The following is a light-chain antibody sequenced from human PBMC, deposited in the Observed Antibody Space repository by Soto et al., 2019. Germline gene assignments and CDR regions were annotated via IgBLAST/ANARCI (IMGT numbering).Light chain of an antibody. CDR1: QSVSSNY. Sequence: IVLTQSPGTLSLSPGERSTLSCMASQSVSSNYFAWYQQKPGQAPRLLIYGVSSRPTGITDRFSGSGSGTDFTLTISRLEPEDFAVYYCEQYGSSPRTVGQGTQVDIK. CDR3: EQYGSSPRT. CDR2: GVS. J-gene: IGKJ1*01. V-gene: IGKV3-20*01.